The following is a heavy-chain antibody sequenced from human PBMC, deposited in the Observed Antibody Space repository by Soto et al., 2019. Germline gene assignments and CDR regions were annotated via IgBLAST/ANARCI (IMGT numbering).Heavy chain of an antibody. D-gene: IGHD3-10*01. V-gene: IGHV1-2*06. Sequence: GVSVKVSCKASGYTLTNYYIHWVRQAPGQGLEWVGLINPKTGTTNDAPKFQGRVTMAGDTSTRTAYMELSSLRSEDTAVFYSARDLDYCFKSGRSYRGRAFDIWGQETTVTVSS. CDR2: INPKTGTT. CDR3: ARDLDYCFKSGRSYRGRAFDI. CDR1: GYTLTNYY. J-gene: IGHJ3*02.